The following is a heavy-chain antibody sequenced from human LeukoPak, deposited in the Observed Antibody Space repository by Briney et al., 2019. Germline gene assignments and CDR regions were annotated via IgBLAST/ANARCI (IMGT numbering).Heavy chain of an antibody. CDR3: ARDGSSHYYYYYMDV. Sequence: GGSLRLSCAASGFTFSSYSMNWVRQAPGKGLEWVSSISGSSSYIYYADSVKGRFTISRHNAKNSLYLQMNSLRAEDTAVYYCARDGSSHYYYYYMDVWGKGTTVTVSS. D-gene: IGHD6-13*01. J-gene: IGHJ6*03. CDR1: GFTFSSYS. CDR2: ISGSSSYI. V-gene: IGHV3-21*04.